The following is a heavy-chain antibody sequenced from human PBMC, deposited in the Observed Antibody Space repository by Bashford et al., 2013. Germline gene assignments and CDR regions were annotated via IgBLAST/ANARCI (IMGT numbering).Heavy chain of an antibody. J-gene: IGHJ3*01. CDR1: GFTFADYA. CDR3: TSYYESSDPRAFDL. CDR2: IRSRTYGWTT. V-gene: IGHV3-49*04. Sequence: GSLRLSCTGSGFTFADYATTWVRQAPGKGLEWVGFIRSRTYGWTTHYAASVQGRFTISRDDSRSIAYLQMNSLNTEDTALYYCTSYYESSDPRAFDLWGPGTLVTVSS. D-gene: IGHD3-22*01.